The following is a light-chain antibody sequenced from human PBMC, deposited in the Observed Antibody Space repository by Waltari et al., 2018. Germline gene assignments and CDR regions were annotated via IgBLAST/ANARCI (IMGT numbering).Light chain of an antibody. CDR3: QYYNNYPWA. Sequence: DIQMTQSPSTLSASVGDRVTITCRASQSISTWLAWFPQKPGKAPKVLIYKASSLQSGVPLRFSGSGSGTEFTLTITSLQPDDFATYYCQYYNNYPWAFGQGTKVEIK. V-gene: IGKV1-5*03. CDR2: KAS. CDR1: QSISTW. J-gene: IGKJ1*01.